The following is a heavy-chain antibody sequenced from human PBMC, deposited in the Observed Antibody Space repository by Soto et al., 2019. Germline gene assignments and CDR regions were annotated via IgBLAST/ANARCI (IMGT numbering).Heavy chain of an antibody. V-gene: IGHV3-48*01. CDR2: INSGSTSV. Sequence: EVQLVESGGGLVQPGGSLRLYCVASGFTFNSYSMNWVRQAPGKGLEWISYINSGSTSVCYADSVKGRFNISRNNAKNSLYLQMNSLRAGETAVYYCASSSSPDAYWGQGTLVTVSS. D-gene: IGHD2-2*01. CDR1: GFTFNSYS. J-gene: IGHJ4*02. CDR3: ASSSSPDAY.